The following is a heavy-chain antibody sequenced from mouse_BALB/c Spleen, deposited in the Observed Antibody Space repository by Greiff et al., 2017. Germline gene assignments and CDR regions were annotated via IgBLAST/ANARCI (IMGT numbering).Heavy chain of an antibody. J-gene: IGHJ2*01. CDR2: ISSGGSYT. CDR3: ARDYYGFDY. D-gene: IGHD1-1*01. Sequence: EVQLVESGGDLVKPGGSLKLSCAASGFTFSSYGMSWVRQTPDKRLEWVATISSGGSYTYYPDSVKGRFTISRDNAKNTLYLQMSSLKSEDTAMYYCARDYYGFDYWGQGTTLTVSS. CDR1: GFTFSSYG. V-gene: IGHV5-6*01.